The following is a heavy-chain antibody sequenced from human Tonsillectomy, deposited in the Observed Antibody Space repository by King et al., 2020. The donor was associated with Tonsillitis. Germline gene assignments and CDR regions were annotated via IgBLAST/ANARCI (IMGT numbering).Heavy chain of an antibody. CDR3: TSNVHPDRYRGSYSADY. CDR1: GFTFSRYW. Sequence: VQLVQSGGGLVQPGGSLRLSCVASGFTFSRYWMHWVRRAPGKGLVWVSHINSDGSTTSYADSVKGRFTVSRDNAKNTLYLQMISLRAEDTAVYNCTSNVHPDRYRGSYSADYWGQGTLVTVSS. J-gene: IGHJ4*02. D-gene: IGHD1-26*01. V-gene: IGHV3-74*02. CDR2: INSDGSTT.